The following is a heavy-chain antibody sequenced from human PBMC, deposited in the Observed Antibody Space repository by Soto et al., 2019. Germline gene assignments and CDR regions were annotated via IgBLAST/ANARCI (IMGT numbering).Heavy chain of an antibody. D-gene: IGHD3-3*01. Sequence: GGSLRLSCAASGFTFSSYWMHWVRQAPGKGLVWVSRINSDGSSTSYADSVKGRFTISRDNAKNTLYLQMNSLRAEDTAVYYCVSGNYDFWSGYYTLDYWGQGTLVTVSS. CDR1: GFTFSSYW. J-gene: IGHJ4*02. CDR3: VSGNYDFWSGYYTLDY. CDR2: INSDGSST. V-gene: IGHV3-74*01.